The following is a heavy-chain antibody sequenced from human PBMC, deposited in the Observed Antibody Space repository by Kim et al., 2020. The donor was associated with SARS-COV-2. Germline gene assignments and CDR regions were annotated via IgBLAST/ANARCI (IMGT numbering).Heavy chain of an antibody. Sequence: GGSLRLSCAASGFTFSSYAMSWVRQAPGKGLEWVSAISGSGGSTYYADSVKGRFTISRDNSKNTLYLQMNSLRAEDTAVYYCAKGLGLAGRLVLGFDYWGQGTMVTVSS. J-gene: IGHJ4*02. D-gene: IGHD6-19*01. CDR1: GFTFSSYA. CDR2: ISGSGGST. V-gene: IGHV3-23*01. CDR3: AKGLGLAGRLVLGFDY.